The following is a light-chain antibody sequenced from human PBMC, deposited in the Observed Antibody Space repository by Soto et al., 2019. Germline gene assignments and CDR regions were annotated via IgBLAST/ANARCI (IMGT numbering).Light chain of an antibody. CDR2: EGS. V-gene: IGLV2-14*02. Sequence: QSALTQPASVSGSPGQSITISCTGTSSDVGSYNLVSWYQQHPGKAPKLMIYEGSKRPSGVSNRFSGSKSGNTASLTISGLQDEDEDDYYCSSYASSTTPYVFGTGTKLTVL. CDR3: SSYASSTTPYV. J-gene: IGLJ1*01. CDR1: SSDVGSYNL.